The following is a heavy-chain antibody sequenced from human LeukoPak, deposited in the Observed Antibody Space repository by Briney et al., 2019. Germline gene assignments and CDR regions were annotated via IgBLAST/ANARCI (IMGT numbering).Heavy chain of an antibody. D-gene: IGHD3-3*01. Sequence: PSETLSLTCIVSGGSISSSSYYWGWIRQPPGKGLEWIGSIYYSGSTYYNPSLKSRVTISVDTSKNQFSLKLSSVTAADTAVYYCARDYLSDDFWSGYSDYWGQGTLVTVSS. V-gene: IGHV4-39*07. J-gene: IGHJ4*02. CDR3: ARDYLSDDFWSGYSDY. CDR2: IYYSGST. CDR1: GGSISSSSYY.